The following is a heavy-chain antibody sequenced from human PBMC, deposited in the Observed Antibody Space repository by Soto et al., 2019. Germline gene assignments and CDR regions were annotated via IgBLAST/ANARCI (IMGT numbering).Heavy chain of an antibody. CDR1: GFTFSSYA. V-gene: IGHV3-64D*06. D-gene: IGHD3-22*01. CDR3: VKTPYYDSSGWYGMDV. Sequence: GGALRLSGSASGFTFSSYAMHWVRQAPGKGLEYVSAISSNGGSTYYAASVKGRFTTSRDNSKNTLYLQMSSLRAEDTAVYYCVKTPYYDSSGWYGMDVWGQGTTVTVSS. J-gene: IGHJ6*02. CDR2: ISSNGGST.